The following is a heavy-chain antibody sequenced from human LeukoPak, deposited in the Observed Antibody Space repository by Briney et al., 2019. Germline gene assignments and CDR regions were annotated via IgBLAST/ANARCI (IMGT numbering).Heavy chain of an antibody. CDR3: ARAEESSWYQGWFDP. CDR2: INPSGGST. V-gene: IGHV1-46*01. D-gene: IGHD6-13*01. CDR1: GYTFTSYY. Sequence: ASVKVSCKASGYTFTSYYMHWVRQAPGQGLGWMGIINPSGGSTSYAQKFQGRVTMTRDTSTSTVYMELSSLRSEDTAVYYCARAEESSWYQGWFDPWGQGTLVTVSS. J-gene: IGHJ5*02.